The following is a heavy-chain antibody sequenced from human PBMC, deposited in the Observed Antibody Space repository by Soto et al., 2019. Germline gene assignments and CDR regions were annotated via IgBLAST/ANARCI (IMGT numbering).Heavy chain of an antibody. V-gene: IGHV4-31*03. CDR2: IYYSGST. Sequence: QVQLQESGPGLVKPSQTLSLTCTVSGGSISSGGYYWSWIRQHPGKGLEWIGYIYYSGSTYYNPTLKSRVTISVDTSKNQFSLKLSSVTAADTAVYYCARLSNPWGNSVMDYWGQGTLVTVSS. CDR3: ARLSNPWGNSVMDY. J-gene: IGHJ4*02. D-gene: IGHD3-16*01. CDR1: GGSISSGGYY.